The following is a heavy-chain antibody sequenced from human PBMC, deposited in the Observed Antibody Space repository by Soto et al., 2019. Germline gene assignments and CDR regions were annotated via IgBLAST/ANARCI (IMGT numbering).Heavy chain of an antibody. D-gene: IGHD5-12*01. CDR2: ISAYNGNT. Sequence: AAVKVSCKASGYTFTSYGISWVRQAPGQGLEWMGWISAYNGNTNYAQKLQGRVTMTTDTSTSTAYMELRSLRSDDTAVYYCARQVLYSGYDYGAYYFDYWGQGTLVTVSS. V-gene: IGHV1-18*01. CDR1: GYTFTSYG. J-gene: IGHJ4*02. CDR3: ARQVLYSGYDYGAYYFDY.